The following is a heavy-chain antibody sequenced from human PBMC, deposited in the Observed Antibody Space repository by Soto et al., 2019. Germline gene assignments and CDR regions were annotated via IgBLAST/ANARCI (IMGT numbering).Heavy chain of an antibody. CDR1: GFTFTSYA. CDR3: ARGRFSTTLYAGFDP. Sequence: GGSLRLSCAASGFTFTSYAMHWVRQAPGKGLEWVAAISYHGRDEYYADSVKGRFSISRDNSKNTLNLQMNSLRAEDTAVYYCARGRFSTTLYAGFDPWAREPWSPSPQ. D-gene: IGHD2-2*01. J-gene: IGHJ5*02. V-gene: IGHV3-30*04. CDR2: ISYHGRDE.